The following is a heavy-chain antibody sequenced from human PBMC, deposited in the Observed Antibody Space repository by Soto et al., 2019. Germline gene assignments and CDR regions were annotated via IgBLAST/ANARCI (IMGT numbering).Heavy chain of an antibody. CDR3: VTGFR. V-gene: IGHV3-74*01. J-gene: IGHJ4*02. CDR2: INEDGSMP. CDR1: GFSLSNSW. Sequence: EVQLVESGGGLVQPGGSLRLSCAASGFSLSNSWMYWVRQAPGKGLVRVSRINEDGSMPSHADSVRGRFTISRDNAKDSLYLLMNSLRGEDTAVYYCVTGFRWGQGTLVTVSS.